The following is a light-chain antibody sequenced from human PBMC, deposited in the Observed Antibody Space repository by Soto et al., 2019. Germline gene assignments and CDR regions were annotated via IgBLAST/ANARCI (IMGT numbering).Light chain of an antibody. Sequence: EIVLTQSPGTLSLSPGERATLSCRASRSVSNNYLAWYRQKPGQTPRLLIYGASSRAAGIPDRFSGSGSGTDFTLTIRRLEPEYFAVYFCQQYGSSPTFGPGTKVEIK. CDR2: GAS. CDR1: RSVSNNY. CDR3: QQYGSSPT. V-gene: IGKV3-20*01. J-gene: IGKJ3*01.